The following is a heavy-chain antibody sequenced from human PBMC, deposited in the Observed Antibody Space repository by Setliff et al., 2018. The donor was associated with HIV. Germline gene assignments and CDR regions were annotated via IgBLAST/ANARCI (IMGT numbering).Heavy chain of an antibody. CDR1: GYTFNYYC. V-gene: IGHV1-2*02. J-gene: IGHJ4*02. CDR2: ISPYDLSE. D-gene: IGHD4-4*01. CDR3: AIQFSNSFEY. Sequence: ASVKVSCKASGYTFNYYCIHWVRQAPGQGLEWMGWISPYDLSERYSQRFRGRVTMTRDTSINAAYLDLSGLTSDDTAVYYCAIQFSNSFEYWGQGALFTASS.